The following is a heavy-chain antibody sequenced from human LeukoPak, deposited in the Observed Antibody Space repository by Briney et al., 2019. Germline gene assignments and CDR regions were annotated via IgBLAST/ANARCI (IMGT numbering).Heavy chain of an antibody. CDR3: ARGHRDIVVVSTVYWNY. Sequence: SSETLSLTCAVYGASFSGYYWSWLRQPPGKGLEWIGEINYSESANYNPSLKSRVTISVDTSKNQFSLKMTSLTAADTAVYYCARGHRDIVVVSTVYWNYWGQGTLVTVSS. CDR2: INYSESA. CDR1: GASFSGYY. J-gene: IGHJ4*02. V-gene: IGHV4-34*01. D-gene: IGHD2-15*01.